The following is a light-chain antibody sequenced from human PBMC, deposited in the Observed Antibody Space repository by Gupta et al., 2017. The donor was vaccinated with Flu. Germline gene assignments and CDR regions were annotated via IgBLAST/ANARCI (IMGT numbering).Light chain of an antibody. CDR2: SDN. CDR1: RANIGSNT. J-gene: IGLJ1*01. Sequence: RVTISCSGSRANIGSNTVNWYQQVPGTAPKLLIYSDNQRPSGVPDRFSGSKSGTSASLTIRGLQSEDEAEYYCEEWHDSITGYVFGTGTKITVL. V-gene: IGLV1-44*01. CDR3: EEWHDSITGYV.